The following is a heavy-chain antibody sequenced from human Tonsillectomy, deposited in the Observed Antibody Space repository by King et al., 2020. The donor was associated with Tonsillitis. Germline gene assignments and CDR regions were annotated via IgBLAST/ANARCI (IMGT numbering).Heavy chain of an antibody. CDR3: AKGGCPSYDFWSRSPIYYYYGMDV. V-gene: IGHV3-30*18. CDR1: GFTFSSYG. D-gene: IGHD3-3*01. CDR2: ISYDGSNK. Sequence: HVQLVESGGGVVQPGRSLRLSCAASGFTFSSYGMHWVRQAPGKGLEGVAVISYDGSNKYYADSVKGRFTISRDNSKNTLYLQRNSLRAEDTAVYYCAKGGCPSYDFWSRSPIYYYYGMDVWGQGTTVTVSS. J-gene: IGHJ6*02.